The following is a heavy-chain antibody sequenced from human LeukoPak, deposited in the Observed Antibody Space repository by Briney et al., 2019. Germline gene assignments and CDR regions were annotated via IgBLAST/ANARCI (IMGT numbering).Heavy chain of an antibody. CDR3: AKEGLNAFDI. CDR1: GFTFDDYA. CDR2: ISWNSGSI. D-gene: IGHD3-16*01. J-gene: IGHJ3*02. V-gene: IGHV3-9*03. Sequence: GRSLRLSCAASGFTFDDYAMHWVRQAPGKGLEWVSGISWNSGSIGYADSVKGRFTISRDNAKNSLYLQMNSLRAEDMALYYCAKEGLNAFDIWGQGTMVTVSS.